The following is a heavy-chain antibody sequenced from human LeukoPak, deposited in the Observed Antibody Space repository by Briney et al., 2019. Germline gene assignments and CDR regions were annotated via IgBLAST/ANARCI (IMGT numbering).Heavy chain of an antibody. Sequence: SQTLSLTCAISGDSFSSNSAAWNWIRQSPSRGLEWLGRTYYRSKWYNDYAVSVKRRITINPDTSRNQFSLQLNSVTPEDTAVYYCARVRHVDTAFEDWGQGNLVTVSS. D-gene: IGHD5-18*01. CDR3: ARVRHVDTAFED. V-gene: IGHV6-1*01. J-gene: IGHJ4*02. CDR2: TYYRSKWYN. CDR1: GDSFSSNSAA.